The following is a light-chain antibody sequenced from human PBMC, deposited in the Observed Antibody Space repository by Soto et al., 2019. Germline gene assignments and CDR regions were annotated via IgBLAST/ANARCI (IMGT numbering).Light chain of an antibody. Sequence: QSVLTQPPSASGTPGQRVTISCSGSSSNIGSNYVYWYQQLQGTAPKLLIYRNTQRPSGVPDRFSGSKSGTSASLAISELRSEDEADYYCAAWDDSLSANYVFGTGTKLTVL. CDR2: RNT. CDR3: AAWDDSLSANYV. CDR1: SSNIGSNY. V-gene: IGLV1-47*01. J-gene: IGLJ1*01.